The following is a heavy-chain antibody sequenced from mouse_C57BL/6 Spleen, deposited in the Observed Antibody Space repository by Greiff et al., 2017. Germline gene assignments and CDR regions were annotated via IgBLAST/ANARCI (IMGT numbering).Heavy chain of an antibody. CDR3: ARGGWGFAY. CDR2: IYPGDGDT. CDR1: GYAFSSSW. V-gene: IGHV1-82*01. J-gene: IGHJ3*01. Sequence: VKLMESGPELVKPGASVKISCKASGYAFSSSWMNWVKQRPGKGLEWIGRIYPGDGDTNYNGKFKGKATLTANKSSSTAYMQLSSLTSVDSAVYVCARGGWGFAYWGQGTLVTVSA. D-gene: IGHD2-3*01.